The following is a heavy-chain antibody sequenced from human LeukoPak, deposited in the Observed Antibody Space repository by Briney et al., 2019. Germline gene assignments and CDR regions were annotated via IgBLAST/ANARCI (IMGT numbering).Heavy chain of an antibody. CDR3: ARGQQRVDQYKYGSGSYLPAGYYYMDV. J-gene: IGHJ6*03. CDR1: GGTFSSYA. CDR2: IIPNFGTA. Sequence: SVKVPCKASGGTFSSYAISWVRQAPGQGLEWMGGIIPNFGTANYAQKFQGRVTITADESTSTAYMELSSLRSEDTAVYYCARGQQRVDQYKYGSGSYLPAGYYYMDVWGKGTTVTVSS. V-gene: IGHV1-69*13. D-gene: IGHD3-10*01.